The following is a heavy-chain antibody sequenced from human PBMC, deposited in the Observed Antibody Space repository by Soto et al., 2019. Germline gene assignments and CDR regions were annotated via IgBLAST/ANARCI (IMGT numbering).Heavy chain of an antibody. CDR1: GFTFSSYG. CDR2: IWYDGSNK. J-gene: IGHJ6*02. CDR3: ARDLESYYGGGYYYGMDV. V-gene: IGHV3-33*01. D-gene: IGHD1-26*01. Sequence: QVQLVESGGGVVQPGRSLRLSCAASGFTFSSYGMHWVRQAPGKGLEWVAVIWYDGSNKYYADSVKGRFTISRDNSKNTLYLQMNSLRAEDTAVYYCARDLESYYGGGYYYGMDVWGQGTTVTVSS.